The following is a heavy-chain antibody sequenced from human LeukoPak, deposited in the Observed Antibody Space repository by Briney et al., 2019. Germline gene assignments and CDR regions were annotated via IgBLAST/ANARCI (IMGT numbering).Heavy chain of an antibody. CDR1: GFTFSSYG. CDR3: AKDAGGRYCSSTSCYPGAY. CDR2: IRYDGSNK. D-gene: IGHD2-2*01. Sequence: GGSLRLSCAASGFTFSSYGMHWVRQAPGKGLEWVAFIRYDGSNKYYADSVKGRFTISRDNSKNPLYLQMNSLRAEDTAVYYCAKDAGGRYCSSTSCYPGAYWGQGTLVTVSS. J-gene: IGHJ4*02. V-gene: IGHV3-30*02.